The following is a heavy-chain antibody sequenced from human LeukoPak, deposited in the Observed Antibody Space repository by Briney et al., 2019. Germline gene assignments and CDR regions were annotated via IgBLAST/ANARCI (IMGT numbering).Heavy chain of an antibody. J-gene: IGHJ6*02. CDR1: GFTFSSYG. CDR3: ARGTSGSSWEYGMDV. Sequence: GGSLRLSCAASGFTFSSYGMHWVRQAPGKGLEWVAVIWYDGSNKYYADSVKGRFTISRDNSKNTLYLQMNSLRAEDTAVYYCARGTSGSSWEYGMDVWGQGTTVTVSS. V-gene: IGHV3-33*01. CDR2: IWYDGSNK. D-gene: IGHD6-13*01.